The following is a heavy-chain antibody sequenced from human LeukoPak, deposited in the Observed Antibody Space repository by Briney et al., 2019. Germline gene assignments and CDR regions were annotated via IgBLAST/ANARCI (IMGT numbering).Heavy chain of an antibody. Sequence: PGGSLRLSCAASGFTVSSNYMSWVRQAPGKGLEWVSAISSTGVGTFYVDSVKGRFTISRDNSKDTLYLQMNSLRAEDTAVYYCARSPAVAGTTSVWFDPWGQGTLVTVSS. CDR3: ARSPAVAGTTSVWFDP. CDR1: GFTVSSNY. CDR2: ISSTGVGT. D-gene: IGHD6-19*01. J-gene: IGHJ5*02. V-gene: IGHV3-53*01.